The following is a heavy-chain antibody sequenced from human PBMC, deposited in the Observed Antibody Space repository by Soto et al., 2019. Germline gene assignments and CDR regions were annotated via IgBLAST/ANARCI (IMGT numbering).Heavy chain of an antibody. CDR1: GFTFNSYV. J-gene: IGHJ3*01. CDR3: ARPYGGKIGDAPDL. Sequence: GGSLRLSCVASGFTFNSYVMSWVRQVPGKGLEWVSTISDAAGSAYYVDSVKGRFTISRDNSKKTLYLQMNSLRAEDSAVYYCARPYGGKIGDAPDLWGPGTMVTVSS. D-gene: IGHD4-17*01. CDR2: ISDAAGSA. V-gene: IGHV3-23*01.